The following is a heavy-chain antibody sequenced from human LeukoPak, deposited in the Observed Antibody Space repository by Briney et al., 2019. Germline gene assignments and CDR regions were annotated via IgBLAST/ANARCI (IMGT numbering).Heavy chain of an antibody. J-gene: IGHJ6*03. Sequence: ASVKVSCKASGGTFSSYAISWVRQAPGQGLEWMGIINPSGGSTSYAQKFQGRVTMTRDMSTSTVYMELSSLRSEDTAVYYCARNKPERNSGYDSILMGRGYYYMDVWGKGTTVTVSS. D-gene: IGHD5-12*01. CDR1: GGTFSSYA. CDR3: ARNKPERNSGYDSILMGRGYYYMDV. CDR2: INPSGGST. V-gene: IGHV1-46*01.